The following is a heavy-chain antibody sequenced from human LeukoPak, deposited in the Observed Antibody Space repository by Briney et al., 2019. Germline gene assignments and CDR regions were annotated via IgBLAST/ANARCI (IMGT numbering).Heavy chain of an antibody. CDR1: GFTVSSNY. J-gene: IGHJ6*02. D-gene: IGHD1/OR15-1a*01. Sequence: PGGSLRLSCAASGFTVSSNYMSWVRQAPGKGLEWVSVIYSGGSTYYADSVKGRFTISRDNSKNTLYLQMNSLRAEDTAVYYCASETKDLNRYYYYYGMAVWGQGTTVTVSS. V-gene: IGHV3-53*01. CDR2: IYSGGST. CDR3: ASETKDLNRYYYYYGMAV.